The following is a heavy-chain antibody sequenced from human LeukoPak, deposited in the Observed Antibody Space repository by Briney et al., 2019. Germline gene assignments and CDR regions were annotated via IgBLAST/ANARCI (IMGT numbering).Heavy chain of an antibody. CDR2: INPSGGST. J-gene: IGHJ5*02. Sequence: ASVKVPCKASGYTFTSYYLHWGRQAPGQRLEWMVIINPSGGSTSYAQKFQGRVTMTRDTSTSTVYMELSSLRSEDTAVYYFARDLRVAAACPFDPWGQGTLVTVSS. CDR3: ARDLRVAAACPFDP. V-gene: IGHV1-46*01. D-gene: IGHD6-6*01. CDR1: GYTFTSYY.